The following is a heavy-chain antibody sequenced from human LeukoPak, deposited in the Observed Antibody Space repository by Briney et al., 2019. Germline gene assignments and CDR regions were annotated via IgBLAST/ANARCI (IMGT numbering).Heavy chain of an antibody. J-gene: IGHJ4*02. D-gene: IGHD6-13*01. Sequence: PGGSLRLSCAASGFTFSSYAMSWVRQAPGKGLEWVSAISGSGGSTYYADSVKGRFTISRDNSKNTLYLQMNSLRAEDTAVYYCARDSWPYSSSCPSGYWGQGTLVTVSS. CDR3: ARDSWPYSSSCPSGY. CDR2: ISGSGGST. CDR1: GFTFSSYA. V-gene: IGHV3-23*01.